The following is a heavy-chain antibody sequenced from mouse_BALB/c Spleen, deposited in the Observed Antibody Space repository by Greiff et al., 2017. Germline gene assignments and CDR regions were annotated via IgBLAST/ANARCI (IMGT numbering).Heavy chain of an antibody. D-gene: IGHD1-1*01. CDR2: INPDSSTI. V-gene: IGHV4-1*02. CDR1: GFDFSRYW. J-gene: IGHJ3*01. CDR3: ASYGSSSRFAY. Sequence: EVQLQQSGGGLVQPGGSLKLSCAASGFDFSRYWMSWVRQAPGKGLEWIGEINPDSSTINYTPSLKDKFIISRDNAKNTLYLQMSKVRAEDTALYFRASYGSSSRFAYRGQGALVTVSA.